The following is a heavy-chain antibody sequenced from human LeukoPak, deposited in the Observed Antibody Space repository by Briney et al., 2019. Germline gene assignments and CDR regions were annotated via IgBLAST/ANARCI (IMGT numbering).Heavy chain of an antibody. CDR1: GFTLSGYE. Sequence: PGGSLRLSCAASGFTLSGYEMNWVRQAPGKGLEWVSYISSSAGTIYYADSVKGRFTISRDNAKNSLYLQMNSLRAEDTAVYYCAREGGGWYLDAFDIWGQGTVVTVSS. D-gene: IGHD6-19*01. CDR3: AREGGGWYLDAFDI. V-gene: IGHV3-48*03. J-gene: IGHJ3*02. CDR2: ISSSAGTI.